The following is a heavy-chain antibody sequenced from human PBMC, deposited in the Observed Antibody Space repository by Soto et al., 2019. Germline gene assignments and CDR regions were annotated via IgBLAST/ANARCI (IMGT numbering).Heavy chain of an antibody. Sequence: PGGSLRLSCAASGFTFSSYAMSWVRQAPGKGLEWVSALSGSCISTYYADTVKGRFTISRDNSRNTLYLQMNSLRAEDTAVYYCATSYDSSGYDYWGQGTLVPVSS. CDR1: GFTFSSYA. CDR2: LSGSCIST. V-gene: IGHV3-23*01. D-gene: IGHD3-22*01. CDR3: ATSYDSSGYDY. J-gene: IGHJ4*02.